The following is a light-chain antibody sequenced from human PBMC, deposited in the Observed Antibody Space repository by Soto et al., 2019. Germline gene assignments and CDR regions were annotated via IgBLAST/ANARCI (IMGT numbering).Light chain of an antibody. J-gene: IGLJ1*01. Sequence: QSALTQPASVSGSPGQSITICCTGTSSDVGSYNLVSWYQQHPGKAPKLMIYEGSKRPSGVSNRFSGSKSGNTASLTISGLQAEDEADYYCCSYAGSYVFGTGTKLTVL. V-gene: IGLV2-23*01. CDR1: SSDVGSYNL. CDR2: EGS. CDR3: CSYAGSYV.